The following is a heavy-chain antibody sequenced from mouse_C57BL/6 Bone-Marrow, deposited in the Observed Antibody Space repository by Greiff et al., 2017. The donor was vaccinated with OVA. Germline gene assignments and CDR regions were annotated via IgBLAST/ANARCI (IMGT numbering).Heavy chain of an antibody. CDR1: GFSLNSYG. CDR3: ATQIYYGNYWFAY. V-gene: IGHV2-9*01. Sequence: VMLVESGPGLVAPSQSLSITCTVSGFSLNSYGVDWVRQPPGTGLEWLGVIWGGGSTKYNSALMSRLSISKDNSKSQVFLKMNSLQTDDTAMYYCATQIYYGNYWFAYWGQGTLVTVSA. CDR2: IWGGGST. J-gene: IGHJ3*01. D-gene: IGHD2-1*01.